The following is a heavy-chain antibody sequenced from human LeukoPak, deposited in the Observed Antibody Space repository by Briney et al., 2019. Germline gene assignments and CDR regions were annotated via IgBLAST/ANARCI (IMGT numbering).Heavy chain of an antibody. CDR3: AKARQLWTPYYFDY. CDR1: GFTFSSYG. Sequence: GGSLRLSCAASGFTFSSYGMSWVRQAPGKGLEWVSGISGSGGTTYYADSVKGRFTISRDNSKNTLYLQMNSLRAEDTAVYYCAKARQLWTPYYFDYWGQGTLVTVSS. CDR2: ISGSGGTT. J-gene: IGHJ4*02. V-gene: IGHV3-23*01. D-gene: IGHD5-18*01.